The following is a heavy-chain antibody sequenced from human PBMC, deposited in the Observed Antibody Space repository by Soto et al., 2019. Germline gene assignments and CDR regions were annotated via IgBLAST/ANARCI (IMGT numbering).Heavy chain of an antibody. D-gene: IGHD4-4*01. CDR1: GFTFSNYP. Sequence: QVQLVESGGGVVQPGKSLRLSCAPSGFTFSNYPMHWVRQAPGKGLEWVAVISYDGSNKYYADSVKGRFTISRDNSKNTLYLQMNSLRAEDTAVYYCARNPPVSAWDGGDYWGQGTLVTVSS. J-gene: IGHJ4*02. CDR2: ISYDGSNK. V-gene: IGHV3-30-3*01. CDR3: ARNPPVSAWDGGDY.